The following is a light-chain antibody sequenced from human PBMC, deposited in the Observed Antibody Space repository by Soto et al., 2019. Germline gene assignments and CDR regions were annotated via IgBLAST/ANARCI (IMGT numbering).Light chain of an antibody. V-gene: IGLV2-14*03. CDR3: SSYTSSSNLLYV. Sequence: QSALTQPRSVSASPGQSVTISCTGTSNDIGRYDYVSWYQHHPGKAPKLVIFDVSVRPSGVSNRFSGSKSGNTASLTISGLQAEDEADYYCSSYTSSSNLLYVFGTATKLTVL. CDR1: SNDIGRYDY. CDR2: DVS. J-gene: IGLJ1*01.